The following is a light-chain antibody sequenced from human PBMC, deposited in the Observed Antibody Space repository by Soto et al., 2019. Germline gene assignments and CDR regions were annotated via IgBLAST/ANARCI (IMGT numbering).Light chain of an antibody. V-gene: IGLV2-14*03. J-gene: IGLJ1*01. CDR3: SSYTSSSTLSTYV. CDR1: SSDVGGYNY. Sequence: QSVLTQPASVSGSPGQPITISCTGTSSDVGGYNYVSWYQHHPGKAPKLMIYDVSNRPSGVSNRFSGSKSGNTASLIISGLQAEDEADYYCSSYTSSSTLSTYVFGTGTKVTV. CDR2: DVS.